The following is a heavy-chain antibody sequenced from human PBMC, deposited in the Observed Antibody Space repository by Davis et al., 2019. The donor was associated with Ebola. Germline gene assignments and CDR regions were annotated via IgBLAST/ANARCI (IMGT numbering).Heavy chain of an antibody. CDR2: IYRDERT. J-gene: IGHJ3*02. Sequence: GESLKISCAASDFIVSDKYMSWVRQAPGKGPEWVSVIYRDERTYYANSVRGRFTISRDNSKNTVYLQMDSLRVEDTAMYYCAKGDLRITMKLVVKGGFDIWGQGTMVTVSS. D-gene: IGHD3-22*01. CDR3: AKGDLRITMKLVVKGGFDI. CDR1: DFIVSDKY. V-gene: IGHV3-53*01.